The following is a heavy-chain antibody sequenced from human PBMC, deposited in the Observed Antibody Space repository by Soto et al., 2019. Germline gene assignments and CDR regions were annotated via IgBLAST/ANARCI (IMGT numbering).Heavy chain of an antibody. V-gene: IGHV3-23*01. CDR3: AKDFRVSW. J-gene: IGHJ1*01. CDR2: ISGSGDTT. D-gene: IGHD3-10*01. Sequence: GGSLRLSCVASGFTFSTCAMTWVRQAPGKGLEWVSSISGSGDTTYYADSVKGRLTISRDNSKNALYLQMNTLRGDDTAVYYCAKDFRVSWWGQGTLVTVSS. CDR1: GFTFSTCA.